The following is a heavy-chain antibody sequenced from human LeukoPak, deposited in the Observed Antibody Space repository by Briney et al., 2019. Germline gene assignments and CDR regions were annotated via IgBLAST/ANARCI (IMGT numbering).Heavy chain of an antibody. D-gene: IGHD2-2*02. V-gene: IGHV3-21*01. CDR2: ISSSSSSYI. CDR1: GFTFSSYA. J-gene: IGHJ4*02. CDR3: ARVENYCSSTSCYTAFDY. Sequence: PGGSLRLSCAASGFTFSSYAMSWVRQAPGKGLEWVSSISSSSSSYIYYADSVKGRFTISRDNAKNSLYLQMNSLRAEDTAVYYCARVENYCSSTSCYTAFDYWGQGTLVTVSS.